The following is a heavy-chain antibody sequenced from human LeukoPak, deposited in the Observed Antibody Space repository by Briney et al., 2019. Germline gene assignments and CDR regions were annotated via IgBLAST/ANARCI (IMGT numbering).Heavy chain of an antibody. Sequence: ASVKVSCKASGYSFTSYGISWVRQAPGQGLEWMGWISAYNGNTNYAQKLQGRVTMTTDTSTSTAYMELRSLRSDDTAVYYCARSPGPYYYYGMDVWGKGTTVTVSS. CDR2: ISAYNGNT. CDR3: ARSPGPYYYYGMDV. CDR1: GYSFTSYG. J-gene: IGHJ6*04. V-gene: IGHV1-18*04.